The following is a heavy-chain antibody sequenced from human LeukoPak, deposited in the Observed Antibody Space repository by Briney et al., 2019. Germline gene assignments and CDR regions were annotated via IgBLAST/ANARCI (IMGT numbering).Heavy chain of an antibody. Sequence: ASVKASCKASGYTFTSFDINWVRQATGQGLEWMGWMNPNSGNTGYAQKFQGRVTMTRNTSISTAYMELSSLRSEDTAVYYCARGHSSGWYFDWGQETLVTVSS. V-gene: IGHV1-8*01. CDR2: MNPNSGNT. CDR3: ARGHSSGWYFD. CDR1: GYTFTSFD. D-gene: IGHD6-19*01. J-gene: IGHJ4*02.